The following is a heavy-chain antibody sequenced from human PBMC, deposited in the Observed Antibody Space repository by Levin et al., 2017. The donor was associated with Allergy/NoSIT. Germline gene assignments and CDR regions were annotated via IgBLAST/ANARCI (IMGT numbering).Heavy chain of an antibody. D-gene: IGHD1-1*01. V-gene: IGHV3-15*01. CDR3: TTAFVGYNWNDVDY. CDR2: IKSKTDGGTT. Sequence: NPGGSLRLSCAASGFTFSNAWMSWVRQAPGKGLEWVGRIKSKTDGGTTDYAAPVKGRFTISRDDSKNTLYLQMNSLKTEDTAVYYCTTAFVGYNWNDVDYWGQGTLVTVSS. J-gene: IGHJ4*02. CDR1: GFTFSNAW.